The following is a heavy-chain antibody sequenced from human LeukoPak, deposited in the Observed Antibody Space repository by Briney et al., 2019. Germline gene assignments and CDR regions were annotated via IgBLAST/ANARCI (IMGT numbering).Heavy chain of an antibody. CDR2: IYYSGST. D-gene: IGHD6-13*01. CDR3: ARANQQAWGYYFDY. J-gene: IGHJ4*02. V-gene: IGHV4-59*01. Sequence: SETLSLTCTVSGGSISTYYWSWIRQSPGKGLEWIGNIYYSGSTNYNPSLKSRVTISLDTSNNQFSLKLSSVTAADTAVYYCARANQQAWGYYFDYWGQGTLVTVSS. CDR1: GGSISTYY.